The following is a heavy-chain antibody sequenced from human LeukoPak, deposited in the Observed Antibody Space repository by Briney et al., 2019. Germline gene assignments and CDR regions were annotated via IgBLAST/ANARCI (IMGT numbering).Heavy chain of an antibody. D-gene: IGHD2-2*01. V-gene: IGHV3-7*03. Sequence: GGSLRLSCAASGFTFSTYAMSWVRQAPGKGLEWVANIKQDGSEKYYVDSVKGRFTISRDNAKNSLYLQMNSLSAEDTAVYYCAREPAASDYWGQGTLVTVSS. J-gene: IGHJ4*02. CDR3: AREPAASDY. CDR1: GFTFSTYA. CDR2: IKQDGSEK.